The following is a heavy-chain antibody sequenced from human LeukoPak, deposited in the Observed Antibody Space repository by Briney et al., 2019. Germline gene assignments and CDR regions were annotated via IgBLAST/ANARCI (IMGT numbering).Heavy chain of an antibody. CDR3: ARGQYGSGSYSNY. Sequence: KPSETLSLTCIVSGGSISSTVSYWGWVRQPPGKGLEWIGSIHYSGSTYYIPSLKSRITISLDMSKNQYSLKLSSVTAADTAVYYCARGQYGSGSYSNYWGQGTLVTVSS. CDR2: IHYSGST. D-gene: IGHD3-10*01. V-gene: IGHV4-39*07. J-gene: IGHJ4*02. CDR1: GGSISSTVSY.